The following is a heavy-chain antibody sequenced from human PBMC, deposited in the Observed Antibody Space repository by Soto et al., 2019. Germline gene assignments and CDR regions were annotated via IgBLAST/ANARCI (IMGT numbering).Heavy chain of an antibody. Sequence: QVQLVQSGAEVKKPGASVKVSCKAPGYTFTSYGISWVRQAPGQGLEWLGWISAYNGNTNYAQKLQGRVTMTTDTYTSTADMELRSLRSDDTAVYYCARLYYDILAGWYYFDYWGQGTLVTVSS. D-gene: IGHD3-9*01. CDR1: GYTFTSYG. CDR2: ISAYNGNT. V-gene: IGHV1-18*01. CDR3: ARLYYDILAGWYYFDY. J-gene: IGHJ4*02.